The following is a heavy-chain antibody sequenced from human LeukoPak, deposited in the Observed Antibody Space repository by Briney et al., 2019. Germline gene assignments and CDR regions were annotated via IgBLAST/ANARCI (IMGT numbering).Heavy chain of an antibody. J-gene: IGHJ6*02. Sequence: ASVKVSCKASGYSFTSFGITWGGRPLGQGLRWWGWLNLNRGGTNYAQKFQGRVTMTRDTSISTAYMELSRLRSDDTAVYYCARGIRRSGSDYYYYYYGMDVWGQGTTVTVSS. D-gene: IGHD3-10*01. CDR3: ARGIRRSGSDYYYYYYGMDV. CDR1: GYSFTSFG. V-gene: IGHV1-2*02. CDR2: LNLNRGGT.